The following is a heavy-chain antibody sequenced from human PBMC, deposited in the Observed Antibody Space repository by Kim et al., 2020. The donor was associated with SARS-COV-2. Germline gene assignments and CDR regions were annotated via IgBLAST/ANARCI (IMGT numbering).Heavy chain of an antibody. CDR3: ARRHYDFWSGYQHTFDI. V-gene: IGHV4-34*01. Sequence: SETLSLTCAVYRGSFSGYYWSWIRQPPGKGLEWIGEINHSGSTNYNPSLKSRVTISVDTSKNQFSLNLGSVTAADTAVYYCARRHYDFWSGYQHTFDIWGQGTMVTVSS. CDR1: RGSFSGYY. D-gene: IGHD3-3*01. J-gene: IGHJ3*02. CDR2: INHSGST.